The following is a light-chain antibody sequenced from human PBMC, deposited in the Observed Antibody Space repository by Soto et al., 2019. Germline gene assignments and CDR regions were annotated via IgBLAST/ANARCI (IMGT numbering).Light chain of an antibody. CDR1: SSDVGRYNH. J-gene: IGLJ1*01. V-gene: IGLV2-14*01. Sequence: QSALTQPAFVSGSPGQSITISCTGTSSDVGRYNHVSWYQHHPGKAPKLIISEVSNRPSGVSNRFSGSKSGYTASLTISGLQAEDEADYYCNSHTSGDFRVFGTGTKVTVL. CDR2: EVS. CDR3: NSHTSGDFRV.